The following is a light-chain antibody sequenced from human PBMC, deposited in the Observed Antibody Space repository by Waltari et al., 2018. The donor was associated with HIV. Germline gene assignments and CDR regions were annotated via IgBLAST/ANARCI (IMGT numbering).Light chain of an antibody. CDR2: GNN. J-gene: IGLJ2*01. CDR3: QSYDNVLTAVI. CDR1: TSNPGANFD. V-gene: IGLV1-40*01. Sequence: QSVLTQPPPGQTVTVSCTGSTSNPGANFDVHWYQHLPGTAPKLLIYGNNNRPSGVPARFSGSRSGSSASLAITGLQAEDEADYYCQSYDNVLTAVIFGGGTKVTVL.